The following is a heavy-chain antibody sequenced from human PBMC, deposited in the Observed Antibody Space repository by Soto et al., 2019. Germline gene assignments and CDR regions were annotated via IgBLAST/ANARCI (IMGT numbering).Heavy chain of an antibody. CDR2: IIPILGIA. CDR1: GGTFSSYT. D-gene: IGHD3-9*01. Sequence: SVKVSCKASGGTFSSYTISWVRQAPGQGLEWMGRIIPILGIANYAQKFQGRVTITADKSTSTAYMELSSLRSEDTAVYYCARAKADIYDILTGPFYYWGQGTLVTVSS. CDR3: ARAKADIYDILTGPFYY. V-gene: IGHV1-69*02. J-gene: IGHJ4*02.